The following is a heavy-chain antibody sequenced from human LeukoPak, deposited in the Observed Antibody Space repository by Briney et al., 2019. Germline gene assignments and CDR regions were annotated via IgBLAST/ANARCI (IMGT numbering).Heavy chain of an antibody. CDR1: GYSLTGYY. D-gene: IGHD5-18*01. V-gene: IGHV1-2*06. CDR2: INPNSGGT. J-gene: IGHJ4*02. CDR3: ARADTGDY. Sequence: GASVKVSCKASGYSLTGYYIHWVRQAPGQGPEWMGRINPNSGGTNYAQKFQGRVTMTRDTSVSTAYMELSSLRSDDTAVYYCARADTGDYWGQGTLVTVSS.